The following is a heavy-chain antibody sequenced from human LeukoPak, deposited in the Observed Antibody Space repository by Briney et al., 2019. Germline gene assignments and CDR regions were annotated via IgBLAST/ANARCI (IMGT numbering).Heavy chain of an antibody. CDR2: ISTDNGNT. CDR3: ARGYSYGYGPLDY. D-gene: IGHD5-18*01. Sequence: ASVKVSRKASGYSFTNYGINWVRQAPGQGLEWMGWISTDNGNTDYAQNLQGRVTMTTDTSTSTAYMELRSLRSDDTAVYYCARGYSYGYGPLDYWGQGTLVTVSS. CDR1: GYSFTNYG. V-gene: IGHV1-18*01. J-gene: IGHJ4*02.